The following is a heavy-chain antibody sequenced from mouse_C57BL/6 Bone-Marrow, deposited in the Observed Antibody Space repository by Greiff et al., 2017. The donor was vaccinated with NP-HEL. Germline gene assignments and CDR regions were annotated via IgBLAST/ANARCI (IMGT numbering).Heavy chain of an antibody. CDR3: ARSGLGDYYFDY. CDR2: INPSNGGT. Sequence: QVQLQQPGTELVKPGASVKLSCKASGYTFTSYWMHWVKQRPGQGLEWIGNINPSNGGTNYNEKFKSKATLTVDKPSSTAYMQLSSLTSEDSAVYYCARSGLGDYYFDYWGQGTTLTVSS. CDR1: GYTFTSYW. D-gene: IGHD4-1*01. J-gene: IGHJ2*01. V-gene: IGHV1-53*01.